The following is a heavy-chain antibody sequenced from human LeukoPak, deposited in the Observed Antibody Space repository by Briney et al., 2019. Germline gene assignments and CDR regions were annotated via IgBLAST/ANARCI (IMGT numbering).Heavy chain of an antibody. D-gene: IGHD6-13*01. Sequence: GGSLRLSCAASGFTLSVYTMNWVRQAPGKGLEWVSSISRSGTYTFYADSVKGRLTISRDSAENSLFLQMNSLRAEDTAVYYCARDPRASTAAAGWFDPLGPGSPGHRLL. J-gene: IGHJ5*02. CDR2: ISRSGTYT. CDR3: ARDPRASTAAAGWFDP. CDR1: GFTLSVYT. V-gene: IGHV3-21*01.